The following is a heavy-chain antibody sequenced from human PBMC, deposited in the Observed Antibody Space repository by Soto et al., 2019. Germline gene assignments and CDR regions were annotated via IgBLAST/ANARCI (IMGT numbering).Heavy chain of an antibody. CDR3: AKGQVAGYYFDY. V-gene: IGHV3-23*01. J-gene: IGHJ4*02. CDR2: ISGSGGST. D-gene: IGHD2-15*01. CDR1: GFTFSSYA. Sequence: GGSLRLSCAASGFTFSSYAMSWVRQAPGKGLEWVSAISGSGGSTYYADSVKGRFTISRDNSKNTLYLQMNSVRAEDTTVYYCAKGQVAGYYFDYWGQGSLVTVSS.